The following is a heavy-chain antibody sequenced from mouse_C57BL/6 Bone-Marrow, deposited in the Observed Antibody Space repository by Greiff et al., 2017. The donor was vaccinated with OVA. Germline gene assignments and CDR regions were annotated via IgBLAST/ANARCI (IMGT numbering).Heavy chain of an antibody. Sequence: EVQLQQSGPELVKPGASVKISCKASGYSFTDYNMNWVQQSNGKSLEWIGVINPNYGTTSYNQKFKGKATLTVDKSSSTAYMQLSILTSEDSAVYYCAPHYYGPMDYWGQGTSVTVSS. D-gene: IGHD2-1*01. J-gene: IGHJ4*01. V-gene: IGHV1-39*01. CDR3: APHYYGPMDY. CDR1: GYSFTDYN. CDR2: INPNYGTT.